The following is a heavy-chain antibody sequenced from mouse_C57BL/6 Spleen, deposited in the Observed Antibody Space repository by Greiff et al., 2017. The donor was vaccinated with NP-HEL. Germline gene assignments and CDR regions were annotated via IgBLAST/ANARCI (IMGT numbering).Heavy chain of an antibody. J-gene: IGHJ4*01. CDR1: GFTFTDYY. V-gene: IGHV7-3*01. Sequence: VMLVESGGGLVQPGGSLSLSCAASGFTFTDYYMSWVRQPPGKALEWLGFIRNKANGYTTEYRASVKGRFTISRDNSQSILYLQMNALRAEDSATYYCARFGYYYGSSYGDYAMDYWGQGTSVTVSS. CDR3: ARFGYYYGSSYGDYAMDY. D-gene: IGHD1-1*01. CDR2: IRNKANGYTT.